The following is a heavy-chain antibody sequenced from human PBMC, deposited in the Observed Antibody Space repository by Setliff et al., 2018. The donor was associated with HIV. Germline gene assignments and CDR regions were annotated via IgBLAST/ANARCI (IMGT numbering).Heavy chain of an antibody. Sequence: GESLTISCTTSGFTFGDYRMSWVRQAPGKGLEWVGFIRKTVYGATTEYAASVKGRFTISRDDSKSIAYLQMDSLKSEDTAVYYCARNDSPDDCWGQGTLVTVSS. CDR2: IRKTVYGATT. CDR3: ARNDSPDDC. J-gene: IGHJ4*02. V-gene: IGHV3-49*04. CDR1: GFTFGDYR. D-gene: IGHD3-22*01.